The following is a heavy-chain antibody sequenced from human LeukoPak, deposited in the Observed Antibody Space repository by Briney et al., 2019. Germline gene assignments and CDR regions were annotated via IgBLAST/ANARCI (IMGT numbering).Heavy chain of an antibody. D-gene: IGHD3-22*01. CDR2: IYYSGST. V-gene: IGHV4-59*08. CDR1: GGSISSYY. CDR3: ARHGYSAMYYYDSSGYSDY. J-gene: IGHJ4*02. Sequence: SETLSLTCTVSGGSISSYYWSWIRQPPGKGLEWIGYIYYSGSTNYNPSLKSRVTISVDTSKNQFSLKLSSVTAADTAVYYCARHGYSAMYYYDSSGYSDYWGQGTLVTVSS.